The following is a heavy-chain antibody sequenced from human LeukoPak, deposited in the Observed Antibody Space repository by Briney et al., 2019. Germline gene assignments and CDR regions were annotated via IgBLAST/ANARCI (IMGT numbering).Heavy chain of an antibody. Sequence: SHTLTLTCAISGDSFSSNSAAWLWLRQSPSRGFKWLGRTKYSTKWYNEYAVSVKSRITITPDTSKNQFSLQLTSVTPEDTAVYYCARSGNWDFDLWGRGTLVSVSS. J-gene: IGHJ2*01. V-gene: IGHV6-1*01. CDR2: TKYSTKWYN. CDR3: ARSGNWDFDL. CDR1: GDSFSSNSAA.